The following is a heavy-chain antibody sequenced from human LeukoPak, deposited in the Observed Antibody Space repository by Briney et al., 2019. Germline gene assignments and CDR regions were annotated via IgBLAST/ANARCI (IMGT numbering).Heavy chain of an antibody. V-gene: IGHV3-7*05. CDR1: GFTFSRYW. CDR3: ARVPYCSSTSCYAIFDY. J-gene: IGHJ4*02. CDR2: IKQDGSEK. D-gene: IGHD2-2*01. Sequence: GGSLRLSCAASGFTFSRYWMSWVRQAPGKGLDWVANIKQDGSEKYYVDSVKGRFTISRDNAENSLYLQMNSLRAEDTAVYYCARVPYCSSTSCYAIFDYWGQGTPVTVPS.